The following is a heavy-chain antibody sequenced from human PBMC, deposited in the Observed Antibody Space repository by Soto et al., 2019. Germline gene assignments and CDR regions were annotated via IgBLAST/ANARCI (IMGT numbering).Heavy chain of an antibody. CDR2: INHSGST. J-gene: IGHJ4*02. CDR3: ARGGPSSTSCYRKRNYCKHFDY. Sequence: SETLSLTCAVYGGSFSGYYWSWIRQPPGKGLEWIGEINHSGSTNYNPSLKSRVTISVDTSKNQFSLKLSSVTAADTAVYYCARGGPSSTSCYRKRNYCKHFDYWGQGTLVTVSS. V-gene: IGHV4-34*01. D-gene: IGHD2-2*01. CDR1: GGSFSGYY.